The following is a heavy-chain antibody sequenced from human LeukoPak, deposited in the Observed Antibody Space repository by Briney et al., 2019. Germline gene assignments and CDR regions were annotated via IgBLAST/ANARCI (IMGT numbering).Heavy chain of an antibody. CDR3: ARRNSGTWWSFDS. CDR2: IKDDGSQK. Sequence: GGSLRLSCEASRFTFSSYWMSWVRQAPGKGLEWVANIKDDGSQKNYIDSVKGRFTISRDNAKASLFLQMNSLSSEDTAVYYCARRNSGTWWSFDSWGQGTLVTVSS. D-gene: IGHD2-15*01. V-gene: IGHV3-7*01. J-gene: IGHJ4*02. CDR1: RFTFSSYW.